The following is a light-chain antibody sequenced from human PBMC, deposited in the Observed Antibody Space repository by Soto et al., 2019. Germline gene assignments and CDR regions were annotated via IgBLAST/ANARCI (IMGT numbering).Light chain of an antibody. V-gene: IGLV2-8*01. J-gene: IGLJ2*01. Sequence: QSALTQPPSASGSPGQSLTISCTGTSSDVGGYNYVSWYQQRPGKAPKLVIYEVTKRPSGVPDRFSGSKSGSTASLTVSGLQADDEAEYYCASYAGTKLFVFGGGTKLTVL. CDR2: EVT. CDR1: SSDVGGYNY. CDR3: ASYAGTKLFV.